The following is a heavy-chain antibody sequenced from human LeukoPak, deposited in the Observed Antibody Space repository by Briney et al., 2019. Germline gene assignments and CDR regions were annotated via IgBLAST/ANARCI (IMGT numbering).Heavy chain of an antibody. CDR2: ISYDGSNK. CDR3: ASRVGATTGADY. Sequence: GRSLRLSCAASGFTFSSYAMHWVRQAPGKGLEWVAVISYDGSNKYYADSVKGRFTISRDNSKNTLYLQMNSLRAEDTAVYYCASRVGATTGADYWGQGTLVTVSS. D-gene: IGHD1-26*01. J-gene: IGHJ4*02. CDR1: GFTFSSYA. V-gene: IGHV3-30-3*01.